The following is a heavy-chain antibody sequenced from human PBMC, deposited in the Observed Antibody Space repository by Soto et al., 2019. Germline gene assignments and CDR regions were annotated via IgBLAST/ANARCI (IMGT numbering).Heavy chain of an antibody. V-gene: IGHV4-59*01. J-gene: IGHJ6*02. D-gene: IGHD3-22*01. CDR2: IYYSGST. CDR3: ARVASPSYYYDSSGPNMDV. CDR1: GGSISSYY. Sequence: PSETLSLTCTVSGGSISSYYWSWIRQPPGKGLEWIGYIYYSGSTNYNPSLKSRVTIPVDTSKNQFSLKLSSVTAADTAVYYCARVASPSYYYDSSGPNMDVWGQGTTVTVSS.